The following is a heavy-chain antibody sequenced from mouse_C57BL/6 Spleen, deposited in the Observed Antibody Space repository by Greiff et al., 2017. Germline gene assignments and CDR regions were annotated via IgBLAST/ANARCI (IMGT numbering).Heavy chain of an antibody. J-gene: IGHJ1*03. CDR2: IDPSDSDT. CDR1: GYTFTSYW. CDR3: AKCGEYEYGDWYFDV. V-gene: IGHV1-52*01. D-gene: IGHD2-4*01. Sequence: QVQLQQPGAELVRPGSSVKLSCKASGYTFTSYWMHWVKQRPIQGLEWIGNIDPSDSDTHYNQKFKDKATLTVDKSSSTAYMQLSSLTSDDTAVYYGAKCGEYEYGDWYFDVWGTGTTVTVSS.